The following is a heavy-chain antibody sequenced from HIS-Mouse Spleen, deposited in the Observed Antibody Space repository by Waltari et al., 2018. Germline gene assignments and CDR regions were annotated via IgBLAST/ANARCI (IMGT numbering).Heavy chain of an antibody. CDR2: IYYSGST. J-gene: IGHJ2*01. Sequence: QLQLQESGPGLVKPSETLALTCPLSGGSISSSSYYWGWIRQPPGQGLEWIGSIYYSGSTYYNPSLKSRVTISVDTSKNQFSLKLSSVTAADTAVYYCAREIPYSSSWYDWYFDLWGRGTLVTVSS. CDR3: AREIPYSSSWYDWYFDL. CDR1: GGSISSSSYY. D-gene: IGHD6-13*01. V-gene: IGHV4-39*07.